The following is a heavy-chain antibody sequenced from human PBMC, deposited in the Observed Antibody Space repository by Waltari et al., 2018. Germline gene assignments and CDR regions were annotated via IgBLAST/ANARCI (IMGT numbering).Heavy chain of an antibody. CDR3: ARDPRFIGRGPPT. CDR2: ISSSSSYI. J-gene: IGHJ4*02. Sequence: EVQLVESGGGLVKPGGSLRLSCAASGFTFSSYSMNWVRQAPGKGLEWVSSISSSSSYIYYADPVKGRFTISRDNAKNSLYLQMNSLRAEDTAVYYCARDPRFIGRGPPTWGQGTLVTVSS. V-gene: IGHV3-21*01. CDR1: GFTFSSYS. D-gene: IGHD3-16*02.